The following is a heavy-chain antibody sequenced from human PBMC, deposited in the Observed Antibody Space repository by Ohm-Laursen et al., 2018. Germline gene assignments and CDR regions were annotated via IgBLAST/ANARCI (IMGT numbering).Heavy chain of an antibody. D-gene: IGHD5-18*01. J-gene: IGHJ4*02. CDR2: ISWNSGSI. Sequence: SLRLSCSAAGFTFDDYAMHWVRQAPGKGLEWVSGISWNSGSIGYADSVKGRFTISRDNAKNSLYLQMNSLRPEDTAFYYCAKYPWDSYGCTPLYYFHYWGQGTLVTVSS. V-gene: IGHV3-9*01. CDR1: GFTFDDYA. CDR3: AKYPWDSYGCTPLYYFHY.